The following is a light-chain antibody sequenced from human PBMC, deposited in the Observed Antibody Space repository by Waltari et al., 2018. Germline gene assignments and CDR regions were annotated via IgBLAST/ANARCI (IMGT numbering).Light chain of an antibody. Sequence: SSELTQDPAVSVALGQTVKITCQGDSLKIYYASWYLQRPGQAPLLVIYGQNNRPSGAPARFSGSSSANTASVTITGARAEDDADYYCQSRDTTGNHWVFGGGTRLTVL. CDR3: QSRDTTGNHWV. CDR1: SLKIYY. CDR2: GQN. J-gene: IGLJ2*01. V-gene: IGLV3-19*01.